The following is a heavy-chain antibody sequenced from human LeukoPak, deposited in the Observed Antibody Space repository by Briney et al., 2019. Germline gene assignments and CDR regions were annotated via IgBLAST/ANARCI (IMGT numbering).Heavy chain of an antibody. CDR1: GGSFSGYY. Sequence: PSETLSLTCAVYGGSFSGYYWSWIRQPPGKGLEWIGEINHSGSTNYNPSLKSRVTISVDTSKNQFSLKLSSVTAADTAVYYRARGRYLGAWGQGTLVTVSS. CDR3: ARGRYLGA. J-gene: IGHJ5*02. CDR2: INHSGST. D-gene: IGHD3-9*01. V-gene: IGHV4-34*01.